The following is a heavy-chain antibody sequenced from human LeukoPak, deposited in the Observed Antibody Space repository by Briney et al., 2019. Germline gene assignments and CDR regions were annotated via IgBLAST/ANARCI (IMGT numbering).Heavy chain of an antibody. CDR3: ASAPHIAVADIDY. D-gene: IGHD6-19*01. J-gene: IGHJ4*02. V-gene: IGHV1-18*01. CDR2: VSAYNGNT. CDR1: GCTFTSYV. Sequence: ASVKVSFKASGCTFTSYVISRVRQAPGQGREWMGWVSAYNGNTNYTQKLQGRVTMTTDTSTSTAYMELRSLRSDDTAVYYCASAPHIAVADIDYWGQGTLVTVSS.